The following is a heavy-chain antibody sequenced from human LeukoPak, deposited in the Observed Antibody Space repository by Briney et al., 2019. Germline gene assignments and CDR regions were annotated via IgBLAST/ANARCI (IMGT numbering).Heavy chain of an antibody. CDR2: IYWNDDD. D-gene: IGHD1-1*01. V-gene: IGHV2-5*08. J-gene: IGHJ4*02. CDR3: AHLTTSAYYYDY. CDR1: GFSLSTSGMC. Sequence: SGPTLVNPTQTLTLTCTFSGFSLSTSGMCVSWIRQPPGKALEWLGHIYWNDDDRYSTSLRSRLTITRGTSENQVVLTMTNMDPVDTATYYCAHLTTSAYYYDYWGQGTLVTVSS.